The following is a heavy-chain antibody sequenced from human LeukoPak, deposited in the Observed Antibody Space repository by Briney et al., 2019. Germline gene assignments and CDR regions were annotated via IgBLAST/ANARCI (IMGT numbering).Heavy chain of an antibody. V-gene: IGHV3-21*01. Sequence: PGGSLSLSCAASAFTFSSNSMNWARPATGEGLEGVSSISSSSSYIYYADSVKGRFTISRDNAKNSLYLQMNSLRAEDTAEYYCARRSYDNWFDPWGQGTLVTVSS. CDR3: ARRSYDNWFDP. D-gene: IGHD3-16*01. CDR2: ISSSSSYI. J-gene: IGHJ5*02. CDR1: AFTFSSNS.